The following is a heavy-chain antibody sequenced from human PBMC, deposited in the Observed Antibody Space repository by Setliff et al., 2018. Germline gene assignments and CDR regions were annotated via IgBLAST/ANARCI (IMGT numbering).Heavy chain of an antibody. CDR3: ARGCYCSGGSCYSNWFDP. Sequence: PSETLSLTCTVSGGSISSGGYYWSWIRQHPGKGLEWIGYIYYSGSTYYNPSLKSRVTISVDTSKNQFSLKLSSVTAADTAVYYCARGCYCSGGSCYSNWFDPWGQGTLVTV. CDR2: IYYSGST. V-gene: IGHV4-31*03. D-gene: IGHD2-15*01. CDR1: GGSISSGGYY. J-gene: IGHJ5*02.